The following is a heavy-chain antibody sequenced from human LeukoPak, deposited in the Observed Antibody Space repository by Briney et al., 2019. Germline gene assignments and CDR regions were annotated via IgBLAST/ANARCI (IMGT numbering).Heavy chain of an antibody. J-gene: IGHJ5*02. D-gene: IGHD1-7*01. V-gene: IGHV4-31*03. CDR3: ARTAGTTMKGNWFDP. CDR2: IYYSGST. Sequence: SQTLSLTCTVSGGSISSGGYYWSWIRQHPGKGLEWIGYIYYSGSTYYNPSLKSRVTISVDTSKYQFSLKLSSVTAADTAVYYCARTAGTTMKGNWFDPWGQGTLVTVSS. CDR1: GGSISSGGYY.